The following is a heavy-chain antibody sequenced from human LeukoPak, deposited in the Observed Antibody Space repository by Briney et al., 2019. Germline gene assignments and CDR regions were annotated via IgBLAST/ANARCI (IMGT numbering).Heavy chain of an antibody. J-gene: IGHJ5*02. V-gene: IGHV4-39*02. D-gene: IGHD2-8*01. CDR3: ARGDQLLMRNWFDP. CDR2: IYYSGTT. Sequence: SETLSLTXTVSGGSISSSSYYWGWIRQPPGKGLEWIGNIYYSGTTYYNPSLKSRVTISVDTTKNQLSLRLGSVTAADTAVYYCARGDQLLMRNWFDPWGQRTLVTVSS. CDR1: GGSISSSSYY.